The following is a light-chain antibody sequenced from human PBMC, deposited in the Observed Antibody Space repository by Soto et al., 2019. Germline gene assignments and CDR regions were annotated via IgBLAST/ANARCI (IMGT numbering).Light chain of an antibody. CDR1: QTVRNNY. Sequence: EFVLTQSPGTLSLSPGERTTLSCRASQTVRNNYLAWYQQKPGQAPRLLIYDASSRATGIPARFSGSGSGTDFPLTISSLEPEDFAVYYCQQRSKWVTFGRGTKVDIK. CDR2: DAS. V-gene: IGKV3D-20*02. J-gene: IGKJ4*01. CDR3: QQRSKWVT.